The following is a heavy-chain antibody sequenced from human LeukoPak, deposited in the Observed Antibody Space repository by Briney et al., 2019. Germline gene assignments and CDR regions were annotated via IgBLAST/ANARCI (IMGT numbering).Heavy chain of an antibody. Sequence: GESLKISCKGSGYSFTSYWIGWVRQMPGKGLEWMGIIYPGDSDTRYSPSFQGQVTISADKSTSTAYLQWSSLKASDTAMYYCAREYCSSTSCYTGFDYWGQGTLVTVSS. CDR2: IYPGDSDT. J-gene: IGHJ4*02. V-gene: IGHV5-51*01. D-gene: IGHD2-2*02. CDR3: AREYCSSTSCYTGFDY. CDR1: GYSFTSYW.